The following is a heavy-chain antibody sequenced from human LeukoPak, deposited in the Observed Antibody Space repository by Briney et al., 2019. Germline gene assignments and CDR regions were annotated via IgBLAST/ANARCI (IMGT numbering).Heavy chain of an antibody. CDR1: GGSFSGYY. CDR2: INHSGST. V-gene: IGHV4-34*01. J-gene: IGHJ4*02. Sequence: PSETPSLTCAVYGGSFSGYYWSWIRQPPGKGLEWIGEINHSGSTNYNPSLKSRVTISVDTSKIQFSLKLSSVTAADTAVYYCARGARWLPFDYWGQGTLVTVSS. CDR3: ARGARWLPFDY. D-gene: IGHD5-12*01.